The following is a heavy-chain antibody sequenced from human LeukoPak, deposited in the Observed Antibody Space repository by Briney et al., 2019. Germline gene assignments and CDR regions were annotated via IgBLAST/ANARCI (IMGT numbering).Heavy chain of an antibody. Sequence: ASETLSLTCTVSGYSISSGYYWGWIRQPPGKGLEWIGSIYHSGSTYYNPSLKSRVTISVDTSKNQFSLKLSSVTAADTAVYYCARGYSAWQGDDFDIWGQGTMVTVSS. D-gene: IGHD3-16*02. CDR1: GYSISSGYY. CDR3: ARGYSAWQGDDFDI. J-gene: IGHJ3*02. V-gene: IGHV4-38-2*02. CDR2: IYHSGST.